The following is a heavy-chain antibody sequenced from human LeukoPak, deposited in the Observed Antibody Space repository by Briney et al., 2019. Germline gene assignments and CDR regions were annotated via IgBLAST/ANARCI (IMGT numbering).Heavy chain of an antibody. J-gene: IGHJ3*02. CDR1: GFTVSSNY. CDR3: ARPQPRPLGAFDI. Sequence: GGSLRLSCAASGFTVSSNYMSWVRQAPGKGLEWVSVIYSGGSTYYADSVKGRFTISRDNSKNTLYLQMDSLRAEDTAVYYCARPQPRPLGAFDIWGQGTIVTVSS. D-gene: IGHD2-2*01. V-gene: IGHV3-66*02. CDR2: IYSGGST.